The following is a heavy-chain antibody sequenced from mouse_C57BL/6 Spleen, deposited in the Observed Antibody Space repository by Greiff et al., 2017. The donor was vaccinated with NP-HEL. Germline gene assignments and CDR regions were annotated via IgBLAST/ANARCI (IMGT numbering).Heavy chain of an antibody. Sequence: EVQLQQSGPELVKPGASVKISCKASGYTFTDYYMNWVKQSHGKSLEWIGDINPNNGGTSYNQKFKGKATLTVDKSSSTAYMELRSLTSEDSAVYYCAGSSYSPWFAYWGQGTLVTVSA. CDR1: GYTFTDYY. V-gene: IGHV1-26*01. D-gene: IGHD1-1*01. CDR3: AGSSYSPWFAY. CDR2: INPNNGGT. J-gene: IGHJ3*01.